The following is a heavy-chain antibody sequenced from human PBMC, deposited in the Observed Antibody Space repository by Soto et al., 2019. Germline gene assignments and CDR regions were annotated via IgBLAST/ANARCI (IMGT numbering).Heavy chain of an antibody. CDR3: ARAKDLSPSE. J-gene: IGHJ4*02. CDR1: GGSISTYY. Sequence: QVQLQESGPGLVKPSETLSLTCTVSGGSISTYYWSWIRQPAGKGLEWIGRIHSSGSTNYNPSLKSRVTMSVDTAKNQFSLKLISVTAADTAVYYCARAKDLSPSEWGQGTLVTVSS. CDR2: IHSSGST. V-gene: IGHV4-4*07.